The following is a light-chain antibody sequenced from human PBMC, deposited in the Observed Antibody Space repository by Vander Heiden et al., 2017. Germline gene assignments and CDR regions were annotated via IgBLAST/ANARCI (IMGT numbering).Light chain of an antibody. CDR3: QQYYSYPRT. CDR2: AAS. V-gene: IGKV1-8*01. CDR1: QGISSY. Sequence: AIRMTQSPSSFSASTGDRVTITSRPSQGISSYLAWYQQKPGKAPKLLIDAASTLQSGVPSRFSGSGSGTDFTLTISCLQSEDCATYYCQQYYSYPRTFGQGTKVEIK. J-gene: IGKJ1*01.